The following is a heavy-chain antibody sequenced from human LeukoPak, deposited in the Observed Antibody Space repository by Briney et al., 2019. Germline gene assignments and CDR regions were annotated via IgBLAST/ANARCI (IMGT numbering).Heavy chain of an antibody. J-gene: IGHJ6*02. CDR2: IYYSGST. D-gene: IGHD6-13*01. CDR1: GGSISSYY. CDR3: ARSGIAAAGSYYGMDV. V-gene: IGHV4-59*01. Sequence: SETLSLTCTVSGGSISSYYWSWIRQPPGKGLEWIGYIYYSGSTNYNPSLKSRVTISVDTSKNQFSLELSSVTAADTAVYYCARSGIAAAGSYYGMDVWGQGTTVTVSS.